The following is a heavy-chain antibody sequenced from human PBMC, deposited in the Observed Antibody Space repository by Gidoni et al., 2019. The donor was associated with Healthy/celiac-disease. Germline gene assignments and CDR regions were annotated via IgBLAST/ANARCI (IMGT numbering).Heavy chain of an antibody. D-gene: IGHD1-7*01. J-gene: IGHJ3*02. CDR1: GGTFSSYA. CDR3: WWVELELDAFDI. Sequence: QVQLVQSGAEVKKPGSSVKVSCKSSGGTFSSYAISWVRQAPGQGLEWLGRIIPILGRANYAQKFQGRVTIIADKSTSTAYMELSSLRSEDTAVYYCWWVELELDAFDIWGQGTMVTVSS. CDR2: IIPILGRA. V-gene: IGHV1-69*04.